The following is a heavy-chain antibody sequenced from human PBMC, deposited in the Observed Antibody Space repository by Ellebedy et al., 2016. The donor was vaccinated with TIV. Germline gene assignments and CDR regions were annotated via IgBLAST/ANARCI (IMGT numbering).Heavy chain of an antibody. CDR1: GFTFSSYA. CDR3: ARDLNYGVLRYFDWLPNNWFDP. V-gene: IGHV3-7*03. CDR2: IKQDGSEK. D-gene: IGHD3-9*01. Sequence: GGSLRLXXAASGFTFSSYAMSWVRQAPGKGLEWVANIKQDGSEKYYVDSVKGRFTISRDNAKNSLYLQMNSLRAEDTAVYYCARDLNYGVLRYFDWLPNNWFDPWGQGTLVTVSS. J-gene: IGHJ5*02.